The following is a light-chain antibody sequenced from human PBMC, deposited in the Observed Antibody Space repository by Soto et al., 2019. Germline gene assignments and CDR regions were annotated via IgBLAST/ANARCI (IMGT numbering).Light chain of an antibody. CDR2: EVS. J-gene: IGLJ1*01. Sequence: QSALTQPASVSGSPGQSITIPCTGTNSDVGLYNFLSWYQQHPGKAPKLMIYEVSNRPSGISNRFSGSKSGNTASLTISGLRAEDEADYYCSSFTSISTRVFGTGTKLTVL. CDR3: SSFTSISTRV. CDR1: NSDVGLYNF. V-gene: IGLV2-14*01.